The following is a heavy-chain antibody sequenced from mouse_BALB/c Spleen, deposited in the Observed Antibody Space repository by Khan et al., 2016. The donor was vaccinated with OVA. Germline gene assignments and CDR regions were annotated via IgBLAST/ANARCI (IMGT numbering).Heavy chain of an antibody. CDR2: INSTGGST. CDR1: GFTFSSYG. CDR3: ARDHYYGSSYYFDY. Sequence: EVQGVESGGGLVQPGGSLKLSCAASGFTFSSYGMSWVRQTPDKRLELVATINSTGGSTYYPDSVKGRFTISRDNAKNTLYLQMSSLKAEDTAMYYCARDHYYGSSYYFDYWGQGTTLTVSS. D-gene: IGHD1-1*01. V-gene: IGHV5-6-3*01. J-gene: IGHJ2*01.